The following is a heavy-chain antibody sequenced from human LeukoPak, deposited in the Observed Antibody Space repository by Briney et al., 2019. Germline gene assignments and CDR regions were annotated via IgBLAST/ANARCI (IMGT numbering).Heavy chain of an antibody. CDR2: IYLYGTT. CDR1: IGSISSSKW. J-gene: IGHJ3*02. CDR3: GRSEDAFDI. Sequence: SETLSLTCSVSIGSISSSKWWSWVRQSPVKGLEWIGEIYLYGTTNYNPSFTSRVTMSVDRSRNQFSLKLTSVTAADTAVYYCGRSEDAFDIWGQGTMVTVSS. V-gene: IGHV4-4*02.